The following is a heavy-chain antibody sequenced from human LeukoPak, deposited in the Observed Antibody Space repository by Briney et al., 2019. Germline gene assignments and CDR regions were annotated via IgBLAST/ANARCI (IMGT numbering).Heavy chain of an antibody. V-gene: IGHV4-31*03. CDR1: GGSISSGGFY. D-gene: IGHD2-21*02. CDR3: ARDPGVLTAIPFAFDI. Sequence: PSQTLSLTCTVSGGSISSGGFYWSWIRQHPGKGLEWIGYIYYSGTTYYNPSLKSRLTISADTSKNQFSLNLSSVTAADMAVYFCARDPGVLTAIPFAFDIWGQGTMVTVSS. CDR2: IYYSGTT. J-gene: IGHJ3*02.